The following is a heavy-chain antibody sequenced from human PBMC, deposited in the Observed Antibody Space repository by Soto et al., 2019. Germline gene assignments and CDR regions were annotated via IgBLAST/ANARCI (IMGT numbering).Heavy chain of an antibody. CDR1: GYSFSDYF. V-gene: IGHV1-2*02. Sequence: QVQLVQSGAEVKKSGASVKVSCKPSGYSFSDYFIQWVRQAPGQGLEWVAWINPKTAATNYAKKFQGRVSVTWDTSSTTASMELTRLRPDATAVYYCARIKWGLNYYNCMDVWGQGTTVIVSS. J-gene: IGHJ6*02. D-gene: IGHD1-26*01. CDR3: ARIKWGLNYYNCMDV. CDR2: INPKTAAT.